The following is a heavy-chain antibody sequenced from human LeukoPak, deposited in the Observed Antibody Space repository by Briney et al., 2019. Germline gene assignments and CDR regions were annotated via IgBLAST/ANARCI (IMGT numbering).Heavy chain of an antibody. Sequence: PGGSLRLSCAASGFTFSSYAMSWVRQAPGKGLEWVAVISYDGSNKYYADSVKGRFTISRDNAKNSLYLQMNSLRAEDTAVYYCASSFEITGTTIDYWGQGTLVTVSS. CDR3: ASSFEITGTTIDY. J-gene: IGHJ4*02. CDR2: ISYDGSNK. CDR1: GFTFSSYA. D-gene: IGHD1-7*01. V-gene: IGHV3-30*03.